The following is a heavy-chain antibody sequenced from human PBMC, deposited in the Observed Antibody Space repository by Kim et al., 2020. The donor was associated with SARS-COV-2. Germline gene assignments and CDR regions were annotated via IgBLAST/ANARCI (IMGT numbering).Heavy chain of an antibody. V-gene: IGHV4-34*10. CDR3: AGTFRNASVSYW. CDR2: IYYSGSA. J-gene: IGHJ2*01. D-gene: IGHD2-2*01. Sequence: SETLSLTCSVYGGSFSGFYWSWIRQPPGRGLEWIGDIYYSGSANYNPSLRSRVTMSVDTTKNQFSLKLSSVTAADTAVYYCAGTFRNASVSYW. CDR1: GGSFSGFY.